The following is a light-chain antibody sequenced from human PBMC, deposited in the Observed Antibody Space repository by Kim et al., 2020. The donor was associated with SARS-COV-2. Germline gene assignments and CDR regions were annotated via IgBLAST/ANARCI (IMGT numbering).Light chain of an antibody. CDR1: QNINRY. CDR2: EAS. Sequence: ASVGYRVTITCRASQNINRYLAWYQQKPGKAPKVLINEASNLVSGVPSRFSGSGSGTEFTLTISSLQPDDFATYYCQQSDRYSWTFGQGTKVDIK. J-gene: IGKJ1*01. CDR3: QQSDRYSWT. V-gene: IGKV1-5*03.